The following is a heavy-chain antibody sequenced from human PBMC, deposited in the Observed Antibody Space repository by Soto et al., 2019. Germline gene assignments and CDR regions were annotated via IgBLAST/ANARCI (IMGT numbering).Heavy chain of an antibody. D-gene: IGHD2-2*01. CDR2: INHSGGT. J-gene: IGHJ5*02. Sequence: PSETLSLTCAVYGGSFSGYYWSWIRQPPGKGLEWIGAINHSGGTNYNPSLKSRVTISVDTFKNQFSLKLSSVTAADTAVYYCARGLVVPAAKWGNWFDPWGQGTLVTVSS. CDR1: GGSFSGYY. V-gene: IGHV4-34*01. CDR3: ARGLVVPAAKWGNWFDP.